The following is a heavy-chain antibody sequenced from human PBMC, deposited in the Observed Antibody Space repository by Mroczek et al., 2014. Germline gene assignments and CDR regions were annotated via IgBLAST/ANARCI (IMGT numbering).Heavy chain of an antibody. CDR1: GYTFTGYY. V-gene: IGHV1-2*02. CDR3: ARVALGRSSTSAMGY. J-gene: IGHJ4*02. CDR2: INPNSGGT. Sequence: QVQLVQSGAEVKKPGASVKVSCKASGYTFTGYYMHWVRQAPGQGLEWMGWINPNSGGTNYAQKFQGRVTMTRDTSISTAYMELSRLRSDDTAVYYCARVALGRSSTSAMGYWGQGTLVTVSS. D-gene: IGHD2-2*01.